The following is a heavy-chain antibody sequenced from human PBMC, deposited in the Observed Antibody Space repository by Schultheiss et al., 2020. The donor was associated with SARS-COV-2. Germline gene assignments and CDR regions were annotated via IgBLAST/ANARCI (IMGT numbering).Heavy chain of an antibody. CDR1: GFTFSGSA. D-gene: IGHD4-17*01. Sequence: GGSLRLSCAASGFTFSGSAMHWVRQASGKGLEWVGRIRSKANSYATAYAASVKGRFTISRDDSKNTAYLQMNSLKTEDTAVYYCAKAQDDYGDYGDYWGQGTLVTVSS. CDR3: AKAQDDYGDYGDY. CDR2: IRSKANSYAT. J-gene: IGHJ4*02. V-gene: IGHV3-73*01.